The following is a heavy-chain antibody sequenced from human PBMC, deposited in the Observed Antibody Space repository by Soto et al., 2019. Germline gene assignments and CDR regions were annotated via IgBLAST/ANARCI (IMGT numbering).Heavy chain of an antibody. Sequence: SGPTLVNPTQTLTLTCTLSGFSLSTSGVSVGWVRQPPGKALEWLARIDWEDDRYYDTSLKTRLTISMDTSINQVVLTMTNMDPLDTATYFCARFTAESDAFDFWGKGTMVTVSS. CDR1: GFSLSTSGVS. CDR3: ARFTAESDAFDF. J-gene: IGHJ3*01. CDR2: IDWEDDR. V-gene: IGHV2-70*11. D-gene: IGHD3-16*01.